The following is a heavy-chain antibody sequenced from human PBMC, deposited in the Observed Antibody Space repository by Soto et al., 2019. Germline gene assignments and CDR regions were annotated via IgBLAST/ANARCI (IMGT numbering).Heavy chain of an antibody. CDR3: ARVQGGYDYYYYYMDV. CDR2: IYYSGST. V-gene: IGHV4-31*03. J-gene: IGHJ6*03. CDR1: GGSISSGGYY. Sequence: SETLSLTCTVSGGSISSGGYYWSWIRQHPGKGLEWIGYIYYSGSTYYNPSLKSRVTISVDTSKNQFSLKLSSVTAADTAVYYCARVQGGYDYYYYYMDVWGKWTTVTVSS. D-gene: IGHD5-12*01.